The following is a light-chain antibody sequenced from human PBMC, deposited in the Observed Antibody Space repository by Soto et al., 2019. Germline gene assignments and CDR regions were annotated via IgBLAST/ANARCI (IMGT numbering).Light chain of an antibody. J-gene: IGLJ1*01. CDR1: SSDVGGYNY. V-gene: IGLV2-14*01. Sequence: QSVLTQPASGSGSPGQSIPISCTGTSSDVGGYNYVSRYQQHPGKAPKLMIYDVSNRPSGVSNRFSGSKSGNTASLTISGLQAEDEADYYCSSYTSSSRSVFGTGTKVTVL. CDR2: DVS. CDR3: SSYTSSSRSV.